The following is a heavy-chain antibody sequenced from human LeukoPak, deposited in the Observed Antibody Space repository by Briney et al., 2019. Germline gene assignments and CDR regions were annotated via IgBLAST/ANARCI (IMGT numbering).Heavy chain of an antibody. CDR3: AGRDVVAKKYYFDY. J-gene: IGHJ4*02. CDR2: INHSGST. CDR1: GWSFSGYY. D-gene: IGHD2-15*01. V-gene: IGHV4-34*01. Sequence: SETLSLTCAVYGWSFSGYYLSWIRQPPGKGLEWIGEINHSGSTNYNPSLKSRGTMSVDTSKNQFSLKLSSVTAADTAVYYCAGRDVVAKKYYFDYWGQGTLVTVSS.